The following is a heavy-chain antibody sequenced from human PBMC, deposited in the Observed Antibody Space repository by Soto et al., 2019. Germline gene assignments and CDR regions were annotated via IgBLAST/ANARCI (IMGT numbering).Heavy chain of an antibody. CDR3: ARGYYDILTGYYVSRAFDY. CDR2: IYYSGST. CDR1: GGSISSGDYY. V-gene: IGHV4-30-4*01. Sequence: SETLSLTCTVSGGSISSGDYYWSWIRQPPGKGLEWIGYIYYSGSTYYNPSLKSRVTISVDTSKNQFSLKLSSVTAADTAVYYCARGYYDILTGYYVSRAFDYWGQGTLVTVSS. J-gene: IGHJ4*02. D-gene: IGHD3-9*01.